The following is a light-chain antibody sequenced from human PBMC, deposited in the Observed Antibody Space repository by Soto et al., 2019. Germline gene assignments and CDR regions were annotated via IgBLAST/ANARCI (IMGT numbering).Light chain of an antibody. CDR2: GTS. CDR3: QQFGRSPRT. J-gene: IGKJ1*01. CDR1: QSVSNTY. V-gene: IGKV3-20*01. Sequence: EIVLTQSPGTLSLSPGEGATLSCRASQSVSNTYLAWYQQKPGQAPRLLMYGTSNRATGIPDRFIGSGSGTDFTLTISNLEPEDFAVYYCQQFGRSPRTFGQGTKVEIK.